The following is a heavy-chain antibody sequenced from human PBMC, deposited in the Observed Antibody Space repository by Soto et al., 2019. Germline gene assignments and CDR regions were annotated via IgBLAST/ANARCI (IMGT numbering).Heavy chain of an antibody. Sequence: PSETLSLTCTVSGGSISSYYWSWIRQPPGKGLEWIGYIYYSGSTNYNPSLKSRVTISVDTSKNQFSLKLSSVTAADTAVYYCARARWLQFPVGPWGQGTLVTV. CDR2: IYYSGST. J-gene: IGHJ5*02. V-gene: IGHV4-59*01. CDR3: ARARWLQFPVGP. CDR1: GGSISSYY. D-gene: IGHD5-12*01.